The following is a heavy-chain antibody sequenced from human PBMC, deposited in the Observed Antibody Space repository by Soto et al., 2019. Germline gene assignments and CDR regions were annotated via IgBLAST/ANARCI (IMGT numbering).Heavy chain of an antibody. D-gene: IGHD2-21*02. CDR1: GFTFSSYA. V-gene: IGHV3-30-3*01. CDR2: ISYDGSSK. Sequence: QVQLVESGGGVVQPGRSLRLSCATSGFTFSSYAMHWVRQAPGKGLEWVAVISYDGSSKYYADSVKGRFTISRDNSKNPLYRQMNSLRPEDTALYYCARDRTAQYYYYGMDVWGQGTTVTVSS. CDR3: ARDRTAQYYYYGMDV. J-gene: IGHJ6*02.